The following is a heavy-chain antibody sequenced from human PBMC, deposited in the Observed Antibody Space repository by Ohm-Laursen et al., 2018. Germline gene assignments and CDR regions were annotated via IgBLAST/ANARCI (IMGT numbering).Heavy chain of an antibody. CDR2: ISWNSVNI. CDR1: GFTIDDYG. V-gene: IGHV3-9*01. D-gene: IGHD1-26*01. CDR3: AKDGEQLAQYYFED. Sequence: SLRLSCAASGFTIDDYGMHWVRQAPGKGLEWVSGISWNSVNIAYAGSVKGLFTISRDNAKNSLYLQMNSLRLEDTAVYYCAKDGEQLAQYYFEDWGQGTPVTVSS. J-gene: IGHJ4*02.